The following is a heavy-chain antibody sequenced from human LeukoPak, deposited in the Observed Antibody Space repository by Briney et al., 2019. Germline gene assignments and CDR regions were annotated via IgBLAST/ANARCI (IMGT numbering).Heavy chain of an antibody. V-gene: IGHV1-2*02. J-gene: IGHJ4*02. CDR3: ARDPEGIAAAGLDY. Sequence: ASVKVSCKASGYTFTGYYMHWVRQAPGQGLEWMGWINPNSGGKNYAQKIQGRVNMTRDTSISTAYMELSRLRSDDTAVYYCARDPEGIAAAGLDYWGQGTLVTVSS. CDR2: INPNSGGK. CDR1: GYTFTGYY. D-gene: IGHD6-13*01.